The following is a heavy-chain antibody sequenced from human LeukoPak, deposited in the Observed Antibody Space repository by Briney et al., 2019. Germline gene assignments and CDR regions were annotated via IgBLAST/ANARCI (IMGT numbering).Heavy chain of an antibody. CDR2: IYYSGST. V-gene: IGHV4-39*07. Sequence: KPSETLSLTCTVSGGSISSSSYYWGWIRQPPGKGLEWIGSIYYSGSTYYNPSLKSRVTISVDTSKNQFSLKLSSVTAADTAVYYCARASYYYDSSGFLLLYAFDIWGQGTMVTVSS. D-gene: IGHD3-22*01. CDR1: GGSISSSSYY. CDR3: ARASYYYDSSGFLLLYAFDI. J-gene: IGHJ3*02.